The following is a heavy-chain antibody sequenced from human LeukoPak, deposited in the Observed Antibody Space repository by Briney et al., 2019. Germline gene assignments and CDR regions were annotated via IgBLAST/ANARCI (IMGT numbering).Heavy chain of an antibody. CDR2: IKPDGSEK. D-gene: IGHD2-8*01. J-gene: IGHJ4*02. CDR1: GLTFSNYW. Sequence: GGSLRLSCTVSGLTFSNYWMTWVRQAPGKGLEWVANIKPDGSEKHYVDSVKGRFTISRDNAKNSLYLQMNGLRAEDTAVYYCGLRGYCAYWGQGTRVTVSS. V-gene: IGHV3-7*01. CDR3: GLRGYCAY.